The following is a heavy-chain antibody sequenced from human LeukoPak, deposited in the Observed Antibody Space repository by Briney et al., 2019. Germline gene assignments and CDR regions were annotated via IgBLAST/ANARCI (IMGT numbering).Heavy chain of an antibody. CDR3: AKDPLGSGWYRIFDC. V-gene: IGHV3-23*01. D-gene: IGHD6-19*01. J-gene: IGHJ4*02. CDR2: ITGSSSST. CDR1: GFTFSSYA. Sequence: PGVCLRLSCAASGFTFSSYAMSWVRQAPGKGLEWASAITGSSSSTYYADSVKGRFTISRDNTENTLYLQMNGLRAEDTAVYYCAKDPLGSGWYRIFDCRGQGTLVTVSS.